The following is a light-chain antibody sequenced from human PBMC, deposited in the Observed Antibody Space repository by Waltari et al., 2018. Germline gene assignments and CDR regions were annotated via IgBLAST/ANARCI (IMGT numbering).Light chain of an antibody. Sequence: DIQMTQSPSTLSAYVGDRITITCRASQSISSWLAWFQQKPGKAPKVLIYTASTLETGVPSRFSGNGSGTEFTLTISSLQPDDFATYYCQQYNSAPWTFGQGTKVEIK. CDR3: QQYNSAPWT. V-gene: IGKV1-5*03. CDR2: TAS. CDR1: QSISSW. J-gene: IGKJ1*01.